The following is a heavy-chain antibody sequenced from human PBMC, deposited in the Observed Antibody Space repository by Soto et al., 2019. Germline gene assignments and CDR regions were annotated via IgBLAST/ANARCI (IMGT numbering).Heavy chain of an antibody. CDR3: VRHHVLLWFGELGWFDP. CDR1: GGSISSSSYY. V-gene: IGHV4-39*01. J-gene: IGHJ5*02. D-gene: IGHD3-10*01. CDR2: IYYSGST. Sequence: SETLSLTCTVSGGSISSSSYYWGWIRQPPGKGLEWIGSIYYSGSTYYNPSLKSRVTISVDTSKNQFSLKLSPVTAADTAVYYCVRHHVLLWFGELGWFDPWGQGTLVTVS.